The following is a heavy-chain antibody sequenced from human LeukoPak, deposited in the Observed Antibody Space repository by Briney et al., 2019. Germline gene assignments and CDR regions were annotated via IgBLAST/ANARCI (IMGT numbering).Heavy chain of an antibody. CDR3: ARDMAAAGTLGFDP. Sequence: GGSLRLSCTASGFSFSGYWMTWVRQTPGKGLEWVANINQDGSKKSYVDSVRGRFTISRDNSKNTLYLQMNSLRAEDTAVYYCARDMAAAGTLGFDPWGQGTLVTVSS. D-gene: IGHD6-13*01. CDR2: INQDGSKK. CDR1: GFSFSGYW. J-gene: IGHJ5*02. V-gene: IGHV3-7*01.